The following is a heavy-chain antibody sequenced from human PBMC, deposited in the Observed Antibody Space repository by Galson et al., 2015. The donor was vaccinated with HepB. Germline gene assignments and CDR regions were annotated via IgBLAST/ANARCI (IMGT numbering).Heavy chain of an antibody. D-gene: IGHD3-22*01. Sequence: SVKVSCKASGYTFTSYGISWVRQAPGQGLEWMGWISAYNGNTNYAQKLQGRVTMTTDTSTSTAYMELRSLRSDDTAVYYCARESRGDSSGYLGIDNWFDPWGQGTLVTVSS. CDR3: ARESRGDSSGYLGIDNWFDP. CDR2: ISAYNGNT. J-gene: IGHJ5*02. V-gene: IGHV1-18*01. CDR1: GYTFTSYG.